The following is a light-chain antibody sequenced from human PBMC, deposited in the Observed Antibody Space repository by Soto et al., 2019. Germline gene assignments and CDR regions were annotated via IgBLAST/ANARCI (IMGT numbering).Light chain of an antibody. J-gene: IGLJ1*01. CDR3: RSYAGSNTYV. CDR2: EVV. V-gene: IGLV2-8*01. Sequence: QSALTQPPSASGSPGESLIISCTGTKNDIGVYDFVSWYQHHPGKAPRLIIYEVVQRPSGVPDRFSVSKSGNTASLTVSGLQAADEADYFCRSYAGSNTYVFGSGTKLTVL. CDR1: KNDIGVYDF.